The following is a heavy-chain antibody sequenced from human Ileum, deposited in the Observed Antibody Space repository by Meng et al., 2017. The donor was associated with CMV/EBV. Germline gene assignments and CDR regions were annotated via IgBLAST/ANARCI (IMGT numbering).Heavy chain of an antibody. J-gene: IGHJ3*02. CDR3: AKGATLYCSSTSCYSADAFDI. D-gene: IGHD2-2*02. Sequence: GGSLRLSCAASGFTFSSYGMYWVRQAPGKGLEWVAFIRYDGSNKYYVDSVKGRFTISRDNSKNTLYLQINSLRAEDTAVYYCAKGATLYCSSTSCYSADAFDIWGQGTKVTVS. V-gene: IGHV3-30*02. CDR1: GFTFSSYG. CDR2: IRYDGSNK.